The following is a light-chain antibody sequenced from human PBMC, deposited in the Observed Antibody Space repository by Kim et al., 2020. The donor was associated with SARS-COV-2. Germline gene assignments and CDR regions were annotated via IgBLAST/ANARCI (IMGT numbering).Light chain of an antibody. CDR2: AAS. V-gene: IGKV1-27*01. CDR3: QKYNSAPWT. J-gene: IGKJ1*01. Sequence: ASIGDRVTITCRASQDIANSLAWYQQKPGKVPQVLIYAASTLQSGVPSRFSGSGSGTEFTLTIGSLQTEDVATYYCQKYNSAPWTFGPGTKVDIK. CDR1: QDIANS.